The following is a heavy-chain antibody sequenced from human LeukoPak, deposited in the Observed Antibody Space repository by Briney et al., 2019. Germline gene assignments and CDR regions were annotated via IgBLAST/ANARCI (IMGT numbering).Heavy chain of an antibody. V-gene: IGHV3-48*02. CDR2: ISSGGSPI. J-gene: IGHJ4*02. Sequence: GGSLRLSCAASGFTFSSFSMNWVSQPPGKGLEWVSYISSGGSPIYYAASVKGRFTVSRDNAKNSLYLQMNSLRDEDTAVYYCARDRRYFDYWGQGSLVTVSS. CDR1: GFTFSSFS. CDR3: ARDRRYFDY.